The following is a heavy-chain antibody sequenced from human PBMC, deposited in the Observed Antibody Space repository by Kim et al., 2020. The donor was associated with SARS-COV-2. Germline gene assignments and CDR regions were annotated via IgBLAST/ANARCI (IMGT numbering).Heavy chain of an antibody. CDR3: ARGLGGYDYGMDV. V-gene: IGHV4-59*01. Sequence: SETLSLTCTVSGGSISSYYWSWIRQPPGKGLEWIGYIYYSGSTNYNPSLKSRVTISVDTSKNQFSLKLSSVTAADTAVYYCARGLGGYDYGMDVWGQGTTVTVSS. CDR1: GGSISSYY. J-gene: IGHJ6*02. D-gene: IGHD2-15*01. CDR2: IYYSGST.